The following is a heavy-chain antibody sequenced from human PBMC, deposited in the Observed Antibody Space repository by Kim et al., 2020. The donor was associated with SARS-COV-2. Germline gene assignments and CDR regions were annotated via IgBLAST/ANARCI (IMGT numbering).Heavy chain of an antibody. Sequence: SVKVSCKASGGTFSSYAISWVRQAPGQGLEWMGRIIPILGIANYAQKFQGRVTITADKSTSTAYMELSSLRSEDTAVYYCAREPQSCSGGSCYYHNWFDPWGQGTLVTVSS. D-gene: IGHD2-15*01. J-gene: IGHJ5*02. CDR1: GGTFSSYA. CDR2: IIPILGIA. CDR3: AREPQSCSGGSCYYHNWFDP. V-gene: IGHV1-69*04.